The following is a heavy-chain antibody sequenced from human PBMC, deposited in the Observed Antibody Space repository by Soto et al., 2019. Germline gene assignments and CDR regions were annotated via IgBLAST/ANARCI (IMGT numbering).Heavy chain of an antibody. V-gene: IGHV3-23*01. CDR3: ARGDYSNYPTDY. CDR2: ISGSGCAT. CDR1: GFTFRRYA. Sequence: EVQLLESGGGLVQPGGSLRLSCAASGFTFRRYAMSWVRQAPGKGLEWVSTISGSGCATYYADSVKGRFTISRDNSQNTPALQINGLGAEDTAVYYCARGDYSNYPTDYWGQGTLVTVSS. D-gene: IGHD4-4*01. J-gene: IGHJ4*02.